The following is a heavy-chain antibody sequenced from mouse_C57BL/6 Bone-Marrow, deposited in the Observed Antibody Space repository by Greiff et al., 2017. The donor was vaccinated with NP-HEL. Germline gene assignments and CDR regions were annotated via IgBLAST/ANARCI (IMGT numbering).Heavy chain of an antibody. Sequence: QVQLKQSGAELVKPGASVKISCKASGYAFSSYWMNWVKQRPGKGLEWIGQIYPGDGDTNYNGKFKGKATLTADKSSSTAYMQLSSLTSEDSAVYFWARGNPIYYGNLEDYAMDYWGQGTSVTVSS. V-gene: IGHV1-80*01. CDR2: IYPGDGDT. D-gene: IGHD2-1*01. CDR3: ARGNPIYYGNLEDYAMDY. J-gene: IGHJ4*01. CDR1: GYAFSSYW.